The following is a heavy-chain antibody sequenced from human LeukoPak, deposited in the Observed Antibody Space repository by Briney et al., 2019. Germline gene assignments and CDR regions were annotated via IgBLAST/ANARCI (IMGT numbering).Heavy chain of an antibody. V-gene: IGHV3-66*02. D-gene: IGHD2-2*01. CDR3: ARLVVPAAYFDY. Sequence: GGSLRLSCAASGLTVRSNYMVWVRQAPGKGLEWVSLIYSGDSTYYADSVKGRFTISRDTSKNTVYLQMNSLRAEDTAVYYCARLVVPAAYFDYWGQGTLVTVSS. J-gene: IGHJ4*02. CDR2: IYSGDST. CDR1: GLTVRSNY.